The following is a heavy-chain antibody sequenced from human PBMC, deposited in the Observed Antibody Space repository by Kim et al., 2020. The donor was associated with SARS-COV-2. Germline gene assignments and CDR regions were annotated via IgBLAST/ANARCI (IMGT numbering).Heavy chain of an antibody. J-gene: IGHJ4*02. CDR3: TTDSRWEAENYVDY. Sequence: AGPVKGRFTISRDNSKNTLYLQMNSLKTEDTAVYFCTTDSRWEAENYVDYWGQGTLLTVSS. D-gene: IGHD1-26*01. V-gene: IGHV3-15*01.